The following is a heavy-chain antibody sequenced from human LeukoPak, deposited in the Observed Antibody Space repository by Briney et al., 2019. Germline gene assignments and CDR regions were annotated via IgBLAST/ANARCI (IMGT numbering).Heavy chain of an antibody. CDR2: IYYSGST. CDR1: GGTISSSSYY. CDR3: ARGDYGDYNWFDP. J-gene: IGHJ5*02. Sequence: SETLSLTCTVSGGTISSSSYYWGWIRQPPGKGLEWIGSIYYSGSTYYNPSLKSRVTISVDTSKNQFSLKLSSVTAADTAVYYCARGDYGDYNWFDPWGQGTLVTVSS. V-gene: IGHV4-39*01. D-gene: IGHD4-17*01.